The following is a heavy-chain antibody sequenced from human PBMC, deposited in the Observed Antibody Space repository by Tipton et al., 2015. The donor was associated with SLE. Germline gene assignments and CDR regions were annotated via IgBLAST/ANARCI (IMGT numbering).Heavy chain of an antibody. CDR2: IHYSRDI. Sequence: LRLSCAASGFTFDDYPMHWVRQPPGKGLEWIGYIHYSRDINYNPSLKSRATISIDTSKNQLSLKLTSVTAADTAVYYCARGSVVADDYWGQGTLVTVSS. CDR3: ARGSVVADDY. CDR1: GFTFDDYP. J-gene: IGHJ4*02. V-gene: IGHV4-59*01. D-gene: IGHD2-15*01.